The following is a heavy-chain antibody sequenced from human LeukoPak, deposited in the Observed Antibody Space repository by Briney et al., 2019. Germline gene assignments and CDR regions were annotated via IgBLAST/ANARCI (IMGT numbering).Heavy chain of an antibody. J-gene: IGHJ4*02. D-gene: IGHD5-18*01. CDR2: INTNTGNP. CDR1: GYTFTSYG. CDR3: GRDPRLGIRGYTYGYIDY. V-gene: IGHV7-4-1*02. Sequence: ASVKVSCKASGYTFTSYGISWARQAPGQGLEWMGWINTNTGNPTYAQGFTGRYVFSLDTSVSTAHLQISGLTADDTAVYFCGRDPRLGIRGYTYGYIDYWGQGTLVTVSS.